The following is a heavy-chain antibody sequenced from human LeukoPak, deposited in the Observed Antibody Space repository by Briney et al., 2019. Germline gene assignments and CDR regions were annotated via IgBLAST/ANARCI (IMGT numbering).Heavy chain of an antibody. J-gene: IGHJ4*02. CDR1: GFTFSNAW. Sequence: PGGSLRLSCAASGFTFSNAWMSWVRQAPGKGLEWVGRIKSKTDGGTTDYAAPVKGRFTISRDDSKNTLYLQMNSLKTEDTAVYYCTTDRGGSSGWYDYWGQGTLVTVSS. CDR3: TTDRGGSSGWYDY. CDR2: IKSKTDGGTT. V-gene: IGHV3-15*01. D-gene: IGHD6-19*01.